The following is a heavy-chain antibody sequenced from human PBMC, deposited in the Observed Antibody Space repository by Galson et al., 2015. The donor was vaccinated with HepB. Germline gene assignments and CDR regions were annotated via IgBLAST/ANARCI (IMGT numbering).Heavy chain of an antibody. D-gene: IGHD6-13*01. Sequence: SETLSLTCTVSGGSISSYYWSWIRQPPGKGLEWIGYIYYSGSTNYNPSLKSRVTISVDTSKNQFSLKLSSVTAADTAVYYCARDWWPTPYSSSWYGVYRYWGQGTLVTVSS. J-gene: IGHJ4*02. CDR3: ARDWWPTPYSSSWYGVYRY. V-gene: IGHV4-59*01. CDR2: IYYSGST. CDR1: GGSISSYY.